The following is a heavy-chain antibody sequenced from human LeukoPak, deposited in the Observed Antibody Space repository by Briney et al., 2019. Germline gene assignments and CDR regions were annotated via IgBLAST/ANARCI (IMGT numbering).Heavy chain of an antibody. Sequence: SVKVSCKASGGTFSSYAISWVRQAPGQGLEWMGGIIPIFGTANYAQKFQGRGTITADESTSTAYMELSSLRSEDTAVYYCARDRGYSYGTFDYWGQGTLVTVSS. CDR2: IIPIFGTA. D-gene: IGHD5-18*01. V-gene: IGHV1-69*13. J-gene: IGHJ4*02. CDR3: ARDRGYSYGTFDY. CDR1: GGTFSSYA.